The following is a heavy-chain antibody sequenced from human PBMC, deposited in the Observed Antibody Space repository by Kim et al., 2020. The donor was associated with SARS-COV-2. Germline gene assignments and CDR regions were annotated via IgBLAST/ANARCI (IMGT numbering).Heavy chain of an antibody. D-gene: IGHD3-3*01. J-gene: IGHJ4*02. CDR2: T. Sequence: TGYAASVKGRLTISRDDSKSVAYLQMNSLKTEDTAVYYCATQVRSLYFFDYWGQGTLVTVSS. CDR3: ATQVRSLYFFDY. V-gene: IGHV3-49*02.